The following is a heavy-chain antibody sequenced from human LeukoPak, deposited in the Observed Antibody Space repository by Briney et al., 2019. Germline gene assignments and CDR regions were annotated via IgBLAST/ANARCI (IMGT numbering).Heavy chain of an antibody. J-gene: IGHJ3*02. CDR2: MNPNSGNT. V-gene: IGHV1-8*03. D-gene: IGHD6-13*01. CDR1: GYTFTIYD. CDR3: ARREWVYGRAFDI. Sequence: GASVRVSCKASGYTFTIYDINWVRQATGQGGEWMGWMNPNSGNTGYAQKFQGRVTITRNTSISTAYMELSSLRSEDTAVYYCARREWVYGRAFDIWGQGTMVTVSS.